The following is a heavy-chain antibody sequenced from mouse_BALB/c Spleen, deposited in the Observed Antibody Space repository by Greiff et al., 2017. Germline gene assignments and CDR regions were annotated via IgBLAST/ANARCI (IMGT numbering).Heavy chain of an antibody. J-gene: IGHJ3*01. D-gene: IGHD1-1*01. CDR3: ASPITTVPAWFAY. CDR1: GYTFTSYW. CDR2: INPSTGYT. Sequence: QVQLQQSGAELAKPGASVKMSCKASGYTFTSYWMHWVKQRPGQGLEWIGYINPSTGYTEYNQKFKDKATLTADKSSSTAYMQLSSLTSEDSAVYYGASPITTVPAWFAYWGQGTLVTVSA. V-gene: IGHV1-7*01.